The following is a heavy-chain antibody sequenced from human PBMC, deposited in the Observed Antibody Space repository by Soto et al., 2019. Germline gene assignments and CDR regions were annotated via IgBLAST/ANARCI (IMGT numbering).Heavy chain of an antibody. CDR2: IYYSGST. CDR1: GGSISSYY. D-gene: IGHD3-9*01. J-gene: IGHJ5*02. V-gene: IGHV4-59*01. Sequence: SETLSLTCTVSGGSISSYYCSWIRQPPGKGLEWVGYIYYSGSTNYNPSLKSRVTISVDTSKNQFSLKLSSVTAAGTAVYYCASVVGDWLLSEGGWFDPWGQGTLVTVSS. CDR3: ASVVGDWLLSEGGWFDP.